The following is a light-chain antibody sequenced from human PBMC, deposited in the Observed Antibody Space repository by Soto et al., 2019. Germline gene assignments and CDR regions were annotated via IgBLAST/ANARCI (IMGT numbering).Light chain of an antibody. CDR3: QQYNSFSIT. Sequence: DIQMTQSPSTLSASVGDRVTITCRASQSIKNWLAWYQQKPGEAPKLLIYKASTLESGVPSRFSGSGSGTEFTLTISCLQPDDVATYHCQQYNSFSITFGQGTRLEIK. J-gene: IGKJ5*01. CDR2: KAS. CDR1: QSIKNW. V-gene: IGKV1-5*03.